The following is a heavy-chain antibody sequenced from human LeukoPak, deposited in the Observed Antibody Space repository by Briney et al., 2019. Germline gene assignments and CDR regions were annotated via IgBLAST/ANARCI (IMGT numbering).Heavy chain of an antibody. D-gene: IGHD3-3*01. CDR3: ARDKDYDFWSGQGRYAFDI. CDR1: GYTFTSYY. V-gene: IGHV1-46*01. J-gene: IGHJ3*02. CDR2: INPSGGST. Sequence: ASVKVSCKASGYTFTSYYMHWVRQAPGQGLEWMGIINPSGGSTSYAQKFQGRVTMTRDTSTSTVYMELSSLRSEDTAVHYCARDKDYDFWSGQGRYAFDIWGQGTMVTVSS.